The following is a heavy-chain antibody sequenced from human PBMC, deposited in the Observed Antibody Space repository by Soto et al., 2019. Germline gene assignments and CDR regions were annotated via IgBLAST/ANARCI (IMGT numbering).Heavy chain of an antibody. CDR1: GFTFSSYA. CDR3: ARGLPTVDAFDI. D-gene: IGHD5-12*01. Sequence: GGSLRLSCAASGFTFSSYAMHWVRQAPGKGLEWVAVISYDGSNKYYADSVKGRFTISRDNSKNTLYLQMNSLRAEDTAVYYCARGLPTVDAFDIWGQGTMVTV. V-gene: IGHV3-30-3*01. J-gene: IGHJ3*02. CDR2: ISYDGSNK.